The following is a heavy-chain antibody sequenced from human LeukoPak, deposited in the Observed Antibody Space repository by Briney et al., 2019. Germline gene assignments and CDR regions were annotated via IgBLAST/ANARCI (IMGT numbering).Heavy chain of an antibody. J-gene: IGHJ5*02. D-gene: IGHD6-13*01. Sequence: SETLSLTCAVSGYSISSGYYWGWIRQPPGKGLEWIGSIYHSGNTYYNPSLKSRVTISVDTSKNQFSLKLSSVTAADTAVYYCAREAPGPIAYNWFDPWGQGTLVTVSS. V-gene: IGHV4-38-2*02. CDR2: IYHSGNT. CDR3: AREAPGPIAYNWFDP. CDR1: GYSISSGYY.